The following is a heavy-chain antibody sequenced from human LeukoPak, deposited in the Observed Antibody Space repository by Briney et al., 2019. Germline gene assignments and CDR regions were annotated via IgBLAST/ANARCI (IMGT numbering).Heavy chain of an antibody. D-gene: IGHD3-10*01. J-gene: IGHJ4*02. V-gene: IGHV2-5*02. Sequence: SGPTLVNPPRPLTLTRTFSGFSLTTPGVGVGWIRQPPGKALEWLALFYWDDDKRYFPSLESRLTITKATSKNQVVLTMTNMDPVDTATYYCAHRHTSGTAFDFRGQGTLVTVSS. CDR2: FYWDDDK. CDR1: GFSLTTPGVG. CDR3: AHRHTSGTAFDF.